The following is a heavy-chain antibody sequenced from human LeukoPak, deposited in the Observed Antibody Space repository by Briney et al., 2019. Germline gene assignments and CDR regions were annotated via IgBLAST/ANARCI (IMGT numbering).Heavy chain of an antibody. CDR3: ARDDDSSGHFDY. V-gene: IGHV4-61*01. CDR1: GGSVSSGSYY. J-gene: IGHJ4*02. CDR2: IYYSGST. Sequence: SETLSLTCTVSGGSVSSGSYYWSWIRQPPGRGLEWIGYIYYSGSTNYNPSLKSRVTISVDMSKNQFSLKLSSVTAADTAVYYCARDDDSSGHFDYWGQGTLVTVSS. D-gene: IGHD3-22*01.